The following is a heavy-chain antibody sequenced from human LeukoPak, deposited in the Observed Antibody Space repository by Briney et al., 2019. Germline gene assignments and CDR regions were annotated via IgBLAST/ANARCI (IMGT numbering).Heavy chain of an antibody. CDR3: ARGRFTMVRGVIIPFDY. Sequence: SETLFLTCTVSGGSISNYYWGWIRQPPGKGLEWIGEINHSGSTNYNPSLKSRVTISVDTSKNQFSLKLSSVTAADTAVYYCARGRFTMVRGVIIPFDYWGQGTLVTVSS. CDR2: INHSGST. V-gene: IGHV4-34*01. CDR1: GGSISNYY. J-gene: IGHJ4*02. D-gene: IGHD3-10*01.